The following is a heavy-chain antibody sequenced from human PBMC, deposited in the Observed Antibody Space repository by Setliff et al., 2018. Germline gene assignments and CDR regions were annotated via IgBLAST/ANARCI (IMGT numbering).Heavy chain of an antibody. V-gene: IGHV5-51*01. Sequence: GESLKLSCRGSGYTFSDYWIGWVRQMPGKGLEWMGIIYSGDSDTRHSPSFQGQVTFSADKSISTAYLQWSSLKASGTATYYCARVVGADGIGIDYWGQGTVVTVSS. CDR2: IYSGDSDT. CDR3: ARVVGADGIGIDY. CDR1: GYTFSDYW. D-gene: IGHD2-15*01. J-gene: IGHJ4*02.